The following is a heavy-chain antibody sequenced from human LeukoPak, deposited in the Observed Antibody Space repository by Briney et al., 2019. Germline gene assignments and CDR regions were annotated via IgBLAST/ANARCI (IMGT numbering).Heavy chain of an antibody. CDR2: IYYSGST. CDR1: GGSISSSNW. Sequence: SETLSLTCAVSGGSISSSNWWSWVRQPPGKGLEWIGEIYYSGSTYYNPSLKSRATISVDTSKNQFSLKLSSVTAADTAVYYCARDGVVADAFDIWGQGTMVTVSS. V-gene: IGHV4-4*02. D-gene: IGHD3-22*01. CDR3: ARDGVVADAFDI. J-gene: IGHJ3*02.